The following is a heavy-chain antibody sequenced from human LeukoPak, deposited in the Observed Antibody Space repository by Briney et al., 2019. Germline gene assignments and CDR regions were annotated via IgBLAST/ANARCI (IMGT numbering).Heavy chain of an antibody. CDR1: GFTFSSYS. CDR3: ARDTEYSSSSFILYYYGMDV. D-gene: IGHD6-6*01. V-gene: IGHV3-21*01. CDR2: ISSSSSYI. Sequence: GGPLRLSCAASGFTFSSYSMNWVRQAPGKGLEWVSSISSSSSYIYYADSVKGRFTISRDNAKNSLYLQMNSLRAEDTAVYYCARDTEYSSSSFILYYYGMDVWGQGTTVTVSS. J-gene: IGHJ6*02.